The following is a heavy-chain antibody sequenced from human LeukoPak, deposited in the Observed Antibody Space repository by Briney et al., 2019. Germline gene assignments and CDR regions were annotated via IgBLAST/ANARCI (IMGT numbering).Heavy chain of an antibody. D-gene: IGHD3-10*01. V-gene: IGHV4-59*10. CDR2: IYTSGST. CDR3: ARGYGFLPDY. Sequence: SETLSLTCAVYGGSFSGYYWSWIRQPPGKGLEWIGRIYTSGSTNYNPSLKSRVTMSVDTSKNQFSLKLSSVTAADTAVYYCARGYGFLPDYWGQGTLVTVSS. CDR1: GGSFSGYY. J-gene: IGHJ4*02.